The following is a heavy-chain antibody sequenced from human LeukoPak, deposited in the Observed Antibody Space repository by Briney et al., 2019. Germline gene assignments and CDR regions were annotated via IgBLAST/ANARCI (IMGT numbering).Heavy chain of an antibody. CDR3: ARDLTGSYSYHY. CDR2: INPNRGVT. V-gene: IGHV1-2*02. J-gene: IGHJ4*02. Sequence: ASVKVSCKASGFTFNNYYLHWVRQAPGQGLEWMGWINPNRGVTKFAQNFQGRVTMTTDTSISTAYMELSRLRSDDTAVYYCARDLTGSYSYHYWGQGTLVTVSS. D-gene: IGHD1-26*01. CDR1: GFTFNNYY.